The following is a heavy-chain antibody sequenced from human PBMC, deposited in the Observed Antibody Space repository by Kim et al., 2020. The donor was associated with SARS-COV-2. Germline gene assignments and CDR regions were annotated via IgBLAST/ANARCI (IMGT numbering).Heavy chain of an antibody. Sequence: SETLSLTCAVYGGSFSGYYWSWIRQPPGKGLEWIAEINHSGSTNYNPSLKSRVTISVDTSKNQFSLKLSSVTAADTAVYYCARGQGGGYYGSGSYPNWFDPWGQGTLVTVSS. J-gene: IGHJ5*02. CDR1: GGSFSGYY. D-gene: IGHD3-10*01. V-gene: IGHV4-34*01. CDR2: INHSGST. CDR3: ARGQGGGYYGSGSYPNWFDP.